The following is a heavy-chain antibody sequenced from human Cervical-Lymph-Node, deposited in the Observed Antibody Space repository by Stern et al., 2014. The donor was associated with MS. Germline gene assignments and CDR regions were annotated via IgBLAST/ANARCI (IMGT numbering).Heavy chain of an antibody. J-gene: IGHJ4*02. Sequence: VQLVESGAEVKKPGASVKVSCKASGYTFTDYYMHWVRQAPGQGLEWMGVINPNGGTTTNAQKFQGSVTMTWESSTSTVYMELSSLRSEDTALYYCARGTGYSYYFDYWGQGTLVTVSS. CDR2: INPNGGTT. D-gene: IGHD3/OR15-3a*01. V-gene: IGHV1-46*01. CDR3: ARGTGYSYYFDY. CDR1: GYTFTDYY.